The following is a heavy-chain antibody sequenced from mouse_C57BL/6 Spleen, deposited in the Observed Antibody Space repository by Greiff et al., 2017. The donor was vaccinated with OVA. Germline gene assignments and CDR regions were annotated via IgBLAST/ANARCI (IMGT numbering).Heavy chain of an antibody. CDR1: GYTFTSYW. D-gene: IGHD4-1*01. Sequence: QVQLKQPGAELVKPGASVKMSCKASGYTFTSYWITWVKQRPGQGLEWIGDIYPGSGSTNYNEKFKSKATLTVDTSSSTAYMQLSSLTSEDSAVYYCARVWVTGTDAMDYWGQGTSVTVSS. CDR3: ARVWVTGTDAMDY. J-gene: IGHJ4*01. CDR2: IYPGSGST. V-gene: IGHV1-55*01.